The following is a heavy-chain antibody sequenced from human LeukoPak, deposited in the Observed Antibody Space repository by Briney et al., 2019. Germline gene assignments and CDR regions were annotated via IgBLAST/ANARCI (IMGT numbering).Heavy chain of an antibody. CDR2: ISGNGRST. V-gene: IGHV3-23*01. D-gene: IGHD6-19*01. CDR3: AKDRYGSGWYFDF. CDR1: GFTFSTYA. J-gene: IGHJ4*02. Sequence: GGSLILSCAASGFTFSTYAMNWVRQAPGKGLEWVSDISGNGRSTYYADSVKGRFTISRDNSKNTLYLQMNSLRAEDTAVYYCAKDRYGSGWYFDFWGQGTLVTVSS.